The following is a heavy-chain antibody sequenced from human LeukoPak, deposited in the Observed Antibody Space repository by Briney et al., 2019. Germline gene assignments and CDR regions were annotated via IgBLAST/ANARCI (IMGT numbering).Heavy chain of an antibody. CDR2: IRSDGSSE. J-gene: IGHJ4*02. D-gene: IGHD2-15*01. CDR3: ARYCSGGTCYVGLI. CDR1: GFSFSTYG. Sequence: GGSLRLSCVASGFSFSTYGTHWVRQAPGKGLEWVAVIRSDGSSEYYADSVKGRFIISRDNSKNTLYLQMNSLRAEDTAMYYCARYCSGGTCYVGLIWGQGTLVTVSS. V-gene: IGHV3-33*01.